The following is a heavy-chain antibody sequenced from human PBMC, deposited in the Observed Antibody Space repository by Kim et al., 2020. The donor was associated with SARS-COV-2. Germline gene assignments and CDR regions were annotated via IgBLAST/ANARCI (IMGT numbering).Heavy chain of an antibody. J-gene: IGHJ1*01. CDR3: AGTNLGTFYFQH. Sequence: YYADSVKGRFTISRDNSKNTLYLQMNSRRAEDTAVYYCAGTNLGTFYFQHWGQGTLVTVSS. V-gene: IGHV3-23*01. D-gene: IGHD3-16*01.